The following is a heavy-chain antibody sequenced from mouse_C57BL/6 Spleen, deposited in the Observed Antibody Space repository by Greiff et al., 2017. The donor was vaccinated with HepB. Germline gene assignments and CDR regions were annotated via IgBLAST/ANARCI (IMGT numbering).Heavy chain of an antibody. Sequence: EVQGVESGGGLVQPGGSLSLSCAASGFTFTDYYMSWVCQPPGKALEWLGFIRNKANGYTTEYSASVKGRFTISRDNSQSILYLQMNALRAEDSATYYCARSSNWDWYFDVWGTGTTVTVSS. CDR3: ARSSNWDWYFDV. D-gene: IGHD4-1*01. V-gene: IGHV7-3*01. CDR1: GFTFTDYY. J-gene: IGHJ1*03. CDR2: IRNKANGYTT.